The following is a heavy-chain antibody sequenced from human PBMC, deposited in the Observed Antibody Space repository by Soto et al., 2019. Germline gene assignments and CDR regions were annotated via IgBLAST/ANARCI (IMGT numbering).Heavy chain of an antibody. Sequence: EVQLVQSGEGLVQPGGSLRLSCAASGFTFSDYAMHWVRQAPGKGLEYVSAISSNGGSTSYADSVKGTFTISRDNSKNTLYLQMGSLRAEDMAVYHCARSTVTTSSPDYWGQGTLVTVSS. V-gene: IGHV3-64*02. CDR2: ISSNGGST. CDR1: GFTFSDYA. CDR3: ARSTVTTSSPDY. J-gene: IGHJ4*02. D-gene: IGHD4-17*01.